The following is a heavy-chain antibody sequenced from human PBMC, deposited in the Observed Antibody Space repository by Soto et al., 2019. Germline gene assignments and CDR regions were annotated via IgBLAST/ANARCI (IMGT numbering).Heavy chain of an antibody. V-gene: IGHV3-23*01. J-gene: IGHJ6*02. CDR3: AKDRYTSPVAGMDV. CDR2: ISGSGAST. Sequence: PGGSLRLSCAASGFTFSSYAMSWVRQAPGKGLEWVSAISGSGASTYYADSVKGRFPISRDSSKNTLYLQMNSLRADDTAVYYCAKDRYTSPVAGMDVWGQGTTVTVSS. CDR1: GFTFSSYA. D-gene: IGHD2-2*01.